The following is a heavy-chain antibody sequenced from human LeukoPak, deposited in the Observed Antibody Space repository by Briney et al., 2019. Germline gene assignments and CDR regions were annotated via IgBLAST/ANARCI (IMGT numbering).Heavy chain of an antibody. J-gene: IGHJ6*03. CDR1: GYTFTSYG. V-gene: IGHV1-69*04. CDR2: IIPILGIA. CDR3: ARGPPCSSTSCVYYYYYYMDV. Sequence: SVKVSCEASGYTFTSYGISWVRQAPGQGLEWMGRIIPILGIANYAQKSQGRVTITADKSTSTAYMELSSLRSEDTAVYYCARGPPCSSTSCVYYYYYYMDVWGKGTTVTVSS. D-gene: IGHD2-2*01.